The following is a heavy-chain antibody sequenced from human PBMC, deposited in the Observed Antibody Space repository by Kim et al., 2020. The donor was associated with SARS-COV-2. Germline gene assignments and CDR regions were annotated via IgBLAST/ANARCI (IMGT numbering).Heavy chain of an antibody. CDR2: IYSGGST. Sequence: GGSLRLSCAASGFTVSSNYMSWVRQAPGKGLECVSVIYSGGSTYYADSVKGRFTISRHNSKNTLYLQMNSLRAEDTAVYYCARGRGYCSSTSCRGLGFDYWGQGTLVTVSS. CDR3: ARGRGYCSSTSCRGLGFDY. CDR1: GFTVSSNY. J-gene: IGHJ4*02. D-gene: IGHD2-2*01. V-gene: IGHV3-53*04.